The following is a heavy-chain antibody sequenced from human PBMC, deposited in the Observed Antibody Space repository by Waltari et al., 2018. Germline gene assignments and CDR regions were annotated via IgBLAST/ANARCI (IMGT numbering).Heavy chain of an antibody. Sequence: VQLVQSGTEVKKPGESLKISCEASGFSFSSYWIAWVRQTPGNGLGWMGIINPGESHIRYSPSFQGQVTISADDSKTTAYLHWTSLKASDSGIYYCARQGFGELYSLDYWGQGTLVTVSS. CDR3: ARQGFGELYSLDY. V-gene: IGHV5-51*01. D-gene: IGHD3-10*01. CDR2: INPGESHI. CDR1: GFSFSSYW. J-gene: IGHJ4*02.